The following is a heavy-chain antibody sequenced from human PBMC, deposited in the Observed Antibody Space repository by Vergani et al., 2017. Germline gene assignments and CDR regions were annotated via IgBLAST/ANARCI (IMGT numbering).Heavy chain of an antibody. CDR2: ISSSSSYI. Sequence: EVQLVESGGGLVKPGGSLRLSCAASGFTFSSYSMNWVRQAPGKGLEWVSSISSSSSYIYYADSVKGRFTISRDNAKNSLYLQMNSLRAEDTAVYYCARDKGGYYFDYWGQGTLVIVSS. V-gene: IGHV3-21*01. J-gene: IGHJ4*02. CDR1: GFTFSSYS. D-gene: IGHD3-16*01. CDR3: ARDKGGYYFDY.